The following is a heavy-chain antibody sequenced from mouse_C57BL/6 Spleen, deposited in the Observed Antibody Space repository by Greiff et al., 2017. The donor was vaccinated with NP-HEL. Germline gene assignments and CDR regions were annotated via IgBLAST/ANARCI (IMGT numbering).Heavy chain of an antibody. J-gene: IGHJ3*01. CDR2: FHPYNDDT. V-gene: IGHV1-47*01. Sequence: VQRVESGAELVKPGASVKMSCKASGYTFTTYPIEWMKQNHGKSLEWIGNFHPYNDDTTYNEKFKGKATLTVEKSSSTVYLELSRLTSDDSAVYYCAIPYYYGSRGFAYWGQGTLVTVSA. CDR1: GYTFTTYP. CDR3: AIPYYYGSRGFAY. D-gene: IGHD1-1*01.